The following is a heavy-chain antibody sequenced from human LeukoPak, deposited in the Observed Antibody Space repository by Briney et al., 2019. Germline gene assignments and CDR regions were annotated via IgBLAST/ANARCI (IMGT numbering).Heavy chain of an antibody. D-gene: IGHD6-19*01. J-gene: IGHJ4*02. CDR2: IYYNGNT. V-gene: IGHV4-59*01. CDR1: DGSINSYY. Sequence: SETLSLTRSVSDGSINSYYWNWIRRPPGKGLEWIGYIYYNGNTNYSPSLKSRVTMSVDTSKNLFSLKVSSVTAADTAVYYCARGKQWLVHSYWGQGTLVTVSS. CDR3: ARGKQWLVHSY.